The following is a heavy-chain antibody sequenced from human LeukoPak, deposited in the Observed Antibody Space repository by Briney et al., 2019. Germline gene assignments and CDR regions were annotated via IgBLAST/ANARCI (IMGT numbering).Heavy chain of an antibody. J-gene: IGHJ4*02. CDR1: GFTFSSYS. CDR2: ISSSSSYI. Sequence: KPGGSLRLSCAASGFTFSSYSMNWVRQAPGKGLEWVSSISSSSSYIYYADSVKGRFTISRDNAKNSLYLQMNSLRAEDTAVYYCARVTRIAVAGTDYWGQGTLVTVSS. CDR3: ARVTRIAVAGTDY. D-gene: IGHD6-19*01. V-gene: IGHV3-21*01.